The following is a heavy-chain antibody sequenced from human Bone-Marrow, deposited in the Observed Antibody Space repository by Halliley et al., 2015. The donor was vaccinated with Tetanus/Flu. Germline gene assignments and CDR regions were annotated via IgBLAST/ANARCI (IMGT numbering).Heavy chain of an antibody. J-gene: IGHJ1*01. CDR3: ASTFFNPRRGACSIYF. D-gene: IGHD3-3*02. V-gene: IGHV4-31*02. CDR2: IDGGGSA. Sequence: YIDGGGSAFYNPSLKSRISIFLETSKNQFSLQLMSVTAADPAVYYCASTFFNPRRGACSIYFWGQGSLVTVSS.